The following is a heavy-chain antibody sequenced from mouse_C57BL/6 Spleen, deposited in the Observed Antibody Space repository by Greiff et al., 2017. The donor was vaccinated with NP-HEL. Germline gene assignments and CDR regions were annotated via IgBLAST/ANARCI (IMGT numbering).Heavy chain of an antibody. J-gene: IGHJ4*01. CDR2: ISYSGST. D-gene: IGHD2-2*01. CDR3: ARFGYEGVYAMDD. Sequence: EVKLMESGPGLAKPSQSLSLTCSVSGYSITSDYWNWIRKFPGNKLEYMGYISYSGSTYYNPSLKSRISITRDTSKNQYYLQMSSVTTEDTATYYCARFGYEGVYAMDDWGQGTSVTVSS. CDR1: GYSITSDY. V-gene: IGHV3-8*01.